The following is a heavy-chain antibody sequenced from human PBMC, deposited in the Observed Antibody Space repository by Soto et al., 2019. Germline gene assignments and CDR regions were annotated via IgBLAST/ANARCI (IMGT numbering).Heavy chain of an antibody. CDR3: AKDGWAYSNSYYFDY. Sequence: GGSLRLSCAASGFTFSSYGMHWVRQAPGKGLEWVAVISYDGSNKYYADSVKGRFTISRDNSKNTLYLQMNSLRAEDTAVYYCAKDGWAYSNSYYFDYWGQGTLVTVSS. J-gene: IGHJ4*02. V-gene: IGHV3-30*18. CDR1: GFTFSSYG. D-gene: IGHD4-4*01. CDR2: ISYDGSNK.